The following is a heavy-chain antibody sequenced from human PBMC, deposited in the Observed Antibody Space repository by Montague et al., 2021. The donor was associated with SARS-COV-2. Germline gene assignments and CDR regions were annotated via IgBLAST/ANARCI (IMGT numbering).Heavy chain of an antibody. CDR2: IDWGDDK. Sequence: PALVKPTQTLTLTCTFSGFSLSTSGMCVSWIRQPLGKALEWLALIDWGDDKYYSTSLKTRLTISKDTSKNQVVLTMTNMDPVDTATYYCARIWGATRGDAFDIWGQGTMVTVSS. CDR3: ARIWGATRGDAFDI. V-gene: IGHV2-70*01. J-gene: IGHJ3*02. CDR1: GFSLSTSGMC. D-gene: IGHD1-26*01.